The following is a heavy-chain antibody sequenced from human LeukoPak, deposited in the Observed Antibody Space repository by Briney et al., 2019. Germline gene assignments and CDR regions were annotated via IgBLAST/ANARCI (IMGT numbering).Heavy chain of an antibody. D-gene: IGHD3-10*01. J-gene: IGHJ4*02. CDR3: AKDRPNFYETSGSYYKIKGDF. Sequence: GGSLRLSCAASGFTFSSYTMSWVRQAPGKGLEWVSGISDSGGSTYHADSVKGRFTISRDNSKNTLYLQMNSLRAEDTAVYYCAKDRPNFYETSGSYYKIKGDFWGQGSLVTVSS. CDR1: GFTFSSYT. V-gene: IGHV3-23*01. CDR2: ISDSGGST.